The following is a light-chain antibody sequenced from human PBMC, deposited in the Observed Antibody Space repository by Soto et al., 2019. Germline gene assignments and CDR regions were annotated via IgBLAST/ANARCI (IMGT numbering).Light chain of an antibody. CDR2: AAS. V-gene: IGKV1D-12*01. J-gene: IGKJ5*01. CDR3: QQANSLPIT. CDR1: QGISSW. Sequence: DIPMTQSPSYVSASVGDIVTITCRATQGISSWLAWYQQKPGKAPNLLISAASSLQSGVPSRFSGSGSGTDVTLTISNLQPEDFATYYCQQANSLPITFGQGTRLEI.